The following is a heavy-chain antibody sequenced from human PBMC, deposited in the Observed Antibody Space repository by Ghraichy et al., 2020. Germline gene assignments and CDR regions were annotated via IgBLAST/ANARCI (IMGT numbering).Heavy chain of an antibody. J-gene: IGHJ4*02. D-gene: IGHD1-1*01. CDR3: TTYRCSNNNCFFDY. CDR2: IKTKSDGGTI. V-gene: IGHV3-15*01. CDR1: GFTFTNAW. Sequence: GGSLRLSCAASGFTFTNAWMNWVRQAPGKGLEWVGRIKTKSDGGTIIYAAPVKGRFTVSRDDSKNTLYLQMNSLKTEDTAVYYCTTYRCSNNNCFFDYWGQGTLVTVSS.